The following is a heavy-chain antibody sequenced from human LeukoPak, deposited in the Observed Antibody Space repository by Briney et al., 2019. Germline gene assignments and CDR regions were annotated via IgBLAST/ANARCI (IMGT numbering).Heavy chain of an antibody. D-gene: IGHD6-13*01. CDR2: IYYSGST. CDR3: ALDSSGWSDDSFDI. CDR1: GGSISSYY. V-gene: IGHV4-59*01. J-gene: IGHJ3*02. Sequence: SETLSLTCTVSGGSISSYYWSWIRQPPGKGLEWIGYIYYSGSTNYNPSLKSRVTISVDTSKNQFSLNLKSVTAADTAVYYCALDSSGWSDDSFDIWGHGTMVTVSS.